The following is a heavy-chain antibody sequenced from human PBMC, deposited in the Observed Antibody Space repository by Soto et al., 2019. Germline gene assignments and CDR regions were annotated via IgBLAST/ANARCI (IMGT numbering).Heavy chain of an antibody. CDR3: ARGEYSSGWYAVPLVHNNERNFDY. CDR2: IYHSGST. D-gene: IGHD6-19*01. Sequence: PSETLSLTCAVSGGSISSSNWWSWVRQPPGKGLEWIGEIYHSGSTNYNPSLKSRVTISVDKSKNQFSLKLSSVTAADTAVYYCARGEYSSGWYAVPLVHNNERNFDYWGQGTLVTVSS. CDR1: GGSISSSNW. J-gene: IGHJ4*02. V-gene: IGHV4-4*02.